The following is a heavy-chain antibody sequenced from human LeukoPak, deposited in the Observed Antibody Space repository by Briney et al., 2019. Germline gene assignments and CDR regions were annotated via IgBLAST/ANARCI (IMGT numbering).Heavy chain of an antibody. D-gene: IGHD3-16*01. CDR2: MNQDGSAK. Sequence: GGSLRLSRAASGFTLSDSWMSWVRQAPGKGLEWVANMNQDGSAKGYVDSVKGRFTISRDNARNSLYLQMSSLRPEDTAVYYCATYTHWVAGDVWGQGTTVTVSS. J-gene: IGHJ6*02. CDR3: ATYTHWVAGDV. CDR1: GFTLSDSW. V-gene: IGHV3-7*01.